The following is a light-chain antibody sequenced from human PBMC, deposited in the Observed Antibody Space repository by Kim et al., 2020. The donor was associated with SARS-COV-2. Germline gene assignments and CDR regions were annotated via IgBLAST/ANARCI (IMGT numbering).Light chain of an antibody. CDR1: SSDVGGYKY. CDR3: SSSAGNNVV. CDR2: EVN. V-gene: IGLV2-8*01. J-gene: IGLJ2*01. Sequence: PGQSVTISCTGTSSDVGGYKYVSWYQQHPHKAPKLMIYEVNKRPSGVPDRFSGSKSGNTASLTVSGLQAEDEADYFCSSSAGNNVVFGGGTQLTVL.